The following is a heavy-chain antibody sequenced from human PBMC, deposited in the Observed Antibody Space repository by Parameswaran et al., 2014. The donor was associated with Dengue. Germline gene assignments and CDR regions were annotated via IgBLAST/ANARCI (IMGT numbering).Heavy chain of an antibody. J-gene: IGHJ4*02. CDR2: IYYSGST. D-gene: IGHD7-27*01. CDR3: ARHAGLGRRNPRRIDY. Sequence: WIRQPPGKGLEWIGSIYYSGSTYYNPSLKSRVTISVDTSKNQFSLKLSSVTAADTAVYYCARHAGLGRRNPRRIDYWGQGTLVTVSS. V-gene: IGHV4-39*01.